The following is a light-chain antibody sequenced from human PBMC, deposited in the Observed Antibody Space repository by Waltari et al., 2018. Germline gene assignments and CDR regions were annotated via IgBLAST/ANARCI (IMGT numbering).Light chain of an antibody. CDR3: QTWGTGIFWT. V-gene: IGLV4-69*02. Sequence: QPEKGPRFLMTLNSDGSYIKGDGIPARFSGSSSGAERYLIISSLQFEDEADYYCQTWGTGIFWTFGGGTKLTVL. CDR2: LNSDGSY. J-gene: IGLJ2*01.